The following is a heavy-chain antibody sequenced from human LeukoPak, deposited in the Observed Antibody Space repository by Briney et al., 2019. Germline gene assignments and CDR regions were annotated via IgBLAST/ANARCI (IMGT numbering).Heavy chain of an antibody. Sequence: PSETLSLTCTVSGGSISSYYWSWIRQPPGKGLEWIGYIYYSGSTNYNPSLKSRVTISVDTSKNQFSLKLSSVTAADTAVYYCARDSKGGENFDYWGRGTLVTVSS. D-gene: IGHD3-10*01. CDR2: IYYSGST. CDR3: ARDSKGGENFDY. V-gene: IGHV4-59*01. CDR1: GGSISSYY. J-gene: IGHJ4*02.